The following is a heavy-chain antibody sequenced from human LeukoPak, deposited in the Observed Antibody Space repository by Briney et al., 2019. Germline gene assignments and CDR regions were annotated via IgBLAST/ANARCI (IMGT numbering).Heavy chain of an antibody. CDR1: GGSFSGYY. Sequence: SETLSLTCAVYGGSFSGYYWSWIRQPPGKGLEWIGEINHSGSTNYNPSLKSRVTISVDTSKNQFSLKLSSVTAADTAVYYCARGLGDSSGYSIDYWGLGTLVTVSS. CDR2: INHSGST. D-gene: IGHD3-22*01. J-gene: IGHJ4*02. CDR3: ARGLGDSSGYSIDY. V-gene: IGHV4-34*01.